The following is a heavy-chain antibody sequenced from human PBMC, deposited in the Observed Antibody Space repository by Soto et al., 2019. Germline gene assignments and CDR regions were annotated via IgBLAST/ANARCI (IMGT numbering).Heavy chain of an antibody. J-gene: IGHJ1*01. D-gene: IGHD2-15*01. CDR3: ASGSDSGGSGEYFQH. CDR1: GGTFSSYT. Sequence: QVQLVQSGAEVKKTGSSVKVSCKASGGTFSSYTISWVRQTPGQGLEWVGRIIPILGIANYAQKFQGRVTITADKYTSTAYMELSSLRSEDTAVYYCASGSDSGGSGEYFQHWVQGTLVTVSS. V-gene: IGHV1-69*02. CDR2: IIPILGIA.